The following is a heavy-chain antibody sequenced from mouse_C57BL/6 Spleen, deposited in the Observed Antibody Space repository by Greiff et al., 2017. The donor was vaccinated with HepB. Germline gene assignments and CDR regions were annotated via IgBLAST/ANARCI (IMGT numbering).Heavy chain of an antibody. Sequence: EVQVVDPGGDLVKPGGSLKLSCAASGFTFSSYGMSWVRQTPDKRLEWVATISSGGSYTYYPDSVKGRFTISRDNAKNTLYLQMSSLKSEDTAMYYCARQYSNYGWYFDVWGTGTTVTVSS. CDR2: ISSGGSYT. D-gene: IGHD2-5*01. J-gene: IGHJ1*03. CDR1: GFTFSSYG. CDR3: ARQYSNYGWYFDV. V-gene: IGHV5-6*01.